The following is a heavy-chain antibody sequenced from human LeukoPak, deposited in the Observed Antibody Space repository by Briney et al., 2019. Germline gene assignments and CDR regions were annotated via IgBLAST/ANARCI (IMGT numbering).Heavy chain of an antibody. CDR3: ARPRDDSSGYSFDI. D-gene: IGHD3-22*01. V-gene: IGHV5-51*01. CDR2: IYPGDSET. Sequence: GESLKISCKGSGYSFTSYWIGWVRQMPGKGLQWMGIIYPGDSETRYSPSFQGQVTISADKSISTAYLQWGSLKASDTAMYYCARPRDDSSGYSFDIWGQGTMVTVSS. CDR1: GYSFTSYW. J-gene: IGHJ3*02.